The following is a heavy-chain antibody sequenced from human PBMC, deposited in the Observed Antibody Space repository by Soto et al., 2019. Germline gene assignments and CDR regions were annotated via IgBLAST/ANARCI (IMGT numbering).Heavy chain of an antibody. D-gene: IGHD1-1*01. Sequence: QVQLVQSGAEVKKPGASVKVSCKTSGYTFTNNGINWVRQAPGQGLEWMGWISGYNGNTAYAQKLQGRVTMTTDTFTSTAYMERRSLRADDTAVYYGARGSTHYGMDVWGQGTTVTVSS. CDR1: GYTFTNNG. CDR2: ISGYNGNT. J-gene: IGHJ6*02. CDR3: ARGSTHYGMDV. V-gene: IGHV1-18*04.